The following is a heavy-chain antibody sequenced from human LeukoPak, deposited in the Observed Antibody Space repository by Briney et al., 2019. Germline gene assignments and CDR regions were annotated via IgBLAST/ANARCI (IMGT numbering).Heavy chain of an antibody. J-gene: IGHJ4*02. CDR1: CVSLSNKY. CDR2: IYYSGST. D-gene: IGHD3-10*01. V-gene: IGHV4-59*12. CDR3: MGDYGSGSYYTSDY. Sequence: SETLSLPCSVSCVSLSNKYWSWIRQPPGTGLEWIGYIYYSGSTNYNPSFKSRVTMTVDTSNNQFSLNLKSLTAADTAVYYCMGDYGSGSYYTSDYWGQGTLVTVSS.